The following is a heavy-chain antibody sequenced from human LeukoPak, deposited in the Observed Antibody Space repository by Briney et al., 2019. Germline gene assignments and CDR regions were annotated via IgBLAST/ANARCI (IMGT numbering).Heavy chain of an antibody. CDR2: ISGSGGST. V-gene: IGHV3-23*01. D-gene: IGHD3-9*01. CDR3: AKAVSYDILTGLAY. J-gene: IGHJ4*02. Sequence: AISGSGGSTYYADSVKGRFTISRDNSKNTLYLQMNSLRAEDTAVYYCAKAVSYDILTGLAYWGQGTLVTVSS.